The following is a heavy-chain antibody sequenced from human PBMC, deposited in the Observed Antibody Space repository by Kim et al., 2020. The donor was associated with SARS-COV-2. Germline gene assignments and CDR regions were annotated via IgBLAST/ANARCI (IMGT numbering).Heavy chain of an antibody. CDR2: IYYSGTT. V-gene: IGHV4-39*01. J-gene: IGHJ3*02. D-gene: IGHD1-26*01. CDR3: ARMDGGCYYDAFDT. Sequence: SETLSLTCTVSGGSISSSLYYWGWIRQPPGKGLECIGTIYYSGTTYYNPSLNSRVTISVDTSKNQFSLKLSSLTAADTVVYYCARMDGGCYYDAFDTWG. CDR1: GGSISSSLYY.